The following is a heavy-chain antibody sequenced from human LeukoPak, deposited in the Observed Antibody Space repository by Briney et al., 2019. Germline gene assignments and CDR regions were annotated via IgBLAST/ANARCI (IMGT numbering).Heavy chain of an antibody. CDR2: VTSYNGDT. J-gene: IGHJ4*02. V-gene: IGHV1-18*01. CDR3: ARDLRRGSSSWYVSGGDY. D-gene: IGHD6-13*01. CDR1: GYTFNNYG. Sequence: ASVKVSCKASGYTFNNYGISWVRQAPGQGLEWMGWVTSYNGDTNYAQKFQGRVTMSTDTSTSTAYMELRSLRSDDTAVYYCARDLRRGSSSWYVSGGDYWGQGTLVTVSS.